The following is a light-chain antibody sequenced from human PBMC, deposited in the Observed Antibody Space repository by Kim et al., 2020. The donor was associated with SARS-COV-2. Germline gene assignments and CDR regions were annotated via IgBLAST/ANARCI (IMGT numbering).Light chain of an antibody. V-gene: IGLV2-8*01. J-gene: IGLJ2*01. CDR1: SSDVSGYNY. CDR3: SSYAGSNKGV. Sequence: GQSVTLSCTGTSSDVSGYNYVSWYQQQPGKAPTLMLYEVSERPSGVPDRFSGSKSGNTASLTVSGLQAEDEADYYCSSYAGSNKGVFGGGTQLTVL. CDR2: EVS.